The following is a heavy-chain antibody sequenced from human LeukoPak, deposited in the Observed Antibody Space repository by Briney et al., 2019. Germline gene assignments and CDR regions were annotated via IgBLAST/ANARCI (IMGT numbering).Heavy chain of an antibody. CDR1: GYTFTANF. D-gene: IGHD2-15*01. V-gene: IGHV1-2*07. Sequence: ASVKVSCKTSGYTFTANFMHWVRQAPGQGLEWMGWINPNSGDTNSAHKFQGRVTMTRDTSISTAYMELGGLTSDDTAIYYCARLYSQELDLLLLIGYYDYWGQGTLVTVSS. CDR2: INPNSGDT. J-gene: IGHJ4*02. CDR3: ARLYSQELDLLLLIGYYDY.